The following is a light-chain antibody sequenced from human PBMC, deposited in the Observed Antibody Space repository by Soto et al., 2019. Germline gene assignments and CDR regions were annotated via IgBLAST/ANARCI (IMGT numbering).Light chain of an antibody. J-gene: IGKJ2*01. CDR2: GAS. V-gene: IGKV3-20*01. CDR3: QQYGSSPPYT. CDR1: HSVSSTY. Sequence: EIVLTQSPGTLSLSPGERATISCRASHSVSSTYLAWYQQKPGQAPRLLIYGASSRATGIPDRFSGSGSGTYFTLTISRLEPEDFAVYYCQQYGSSPPYTFGQGTKLEIK.